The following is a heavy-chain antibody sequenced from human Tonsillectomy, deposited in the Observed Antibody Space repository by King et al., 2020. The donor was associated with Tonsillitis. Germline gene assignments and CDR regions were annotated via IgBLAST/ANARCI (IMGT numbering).Heavy chain of an antibody. CDR2: ISAYNGNT. D-gene: IGHD2-2*01. V-gene: IGHV1-18*01. CDR1: GYTFPNCG. Sequence: QLVQSGAEVKKPGASVKVSCKASGYTFPNCGITWVRQAPGQGLEWMGWISAYNGNTNFAQKLQDRITMTTDTSTSTAYMELWGLKSDDTAVYYCARDRHQLLDYWGQGTLVTVSS. J-gene: IGHJ4*02. CDR3: ARDRHQLLDY.